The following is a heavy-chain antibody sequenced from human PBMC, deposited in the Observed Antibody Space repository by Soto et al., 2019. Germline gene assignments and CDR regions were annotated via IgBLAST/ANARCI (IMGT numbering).Heavy chain of an antibody. CDR3: AREKGRINPYDFEY. D-gene: IGHD3-10*01. V-gene: IGHV1-69*08. J-gene: IGHJ4*02. Sequence: QVQLVQSGAEVKEPGSSVKVSCKDSGDTFSSYTISWVRQAPGQGLEWMGRIIPILRIAHYARNLQGRVTITADKSTRTAYMELSSLGSEDTAVYYCAREKGRINPYDFEYWGQGTLVTVSS. CDR2: IIPILRIA. CDR1: GDTFSSYT.